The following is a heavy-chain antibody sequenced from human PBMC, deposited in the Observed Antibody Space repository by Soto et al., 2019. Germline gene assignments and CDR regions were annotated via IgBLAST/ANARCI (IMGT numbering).Heavy chain of an antibody. D-gene: IGHD2-2*01. J-gene: IGHJ6*02. CDR3: AKDRAVVVPVSTSYFHYYGLDV. CDR2: VGWNGGDI. CDR1: GFTLDDYT. V-gene: IGHV3-9*01. Sequence: SLRLSCAASGFTLDDYTMHWVRQARGKGLEWVAGVGWNGGDIVYADSVKGRFTVSRDNTKNSLYLEMNSLRTEDTAIYYCAKDRAVVVPVSTSYFHYYGLDVWGQGTTVTVSS.